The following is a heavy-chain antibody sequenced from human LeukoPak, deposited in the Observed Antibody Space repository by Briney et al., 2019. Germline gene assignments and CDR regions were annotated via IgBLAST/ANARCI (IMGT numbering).Heavy chain of an antibody. J-gene: IGHJ6*02. CDR2: IPYDGSNK. CDR1: GFTFSTYG. Sequence: GGSLRLSCAASGFTFSTYGMHWVRQAPGKGLEWITLIPYDGSNKYYADSVKGRFTISRDNSKNTLYLQMNSLRAEDTAVYYCARYYGSGRGYYGLDVWGQGTTVTVFS. V-gene: IGHV3-30*03. D-gene: IGHD3-10*01. CDR3: ARYYGSGRGYYGLDV.